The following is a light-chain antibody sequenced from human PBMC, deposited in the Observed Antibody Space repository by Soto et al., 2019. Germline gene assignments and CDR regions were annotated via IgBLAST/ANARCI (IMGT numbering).Light chain of an antibody. Sequence: QSVVTQSPSESGTPGQRVTISCSGSSSNIGMNYVYWYQQLPGTAPKLLIYRNSQRPSGVPDRFSGSRSGTSASLANSGLRSEDEGYYYCAAWDDSLSGPVFGGGTKLTVL. CDR1: SSNIGMNY. CDR2: RNS. J-gene: IGLJ2*01. V-gene: IGLV1-47*01. CDR3: AAWDDSLSGPV.